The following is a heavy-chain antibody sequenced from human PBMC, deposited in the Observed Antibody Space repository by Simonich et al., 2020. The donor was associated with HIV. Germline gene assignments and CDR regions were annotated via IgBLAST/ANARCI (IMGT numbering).Heavy chain of an antibody. Sequence: EVQLVESGGGLVKPGGSLRLSCAASGFTFRIYVMSWVRQAPGRGLEWVSSISSNSSYIYYADSLKGRFTISRDNAKDSLYLQMSSLRAEDTAVYYCARLSFGEPYWGQGTMVTVSS. CDR2: ISSNSSYI. CDR3: ARLSFGEPY. J-gene: IGHJ3*01. CDR1: GFTFRIYV. D-gene: IGHD3-10*01. V-gene: IGHV3-21*01.